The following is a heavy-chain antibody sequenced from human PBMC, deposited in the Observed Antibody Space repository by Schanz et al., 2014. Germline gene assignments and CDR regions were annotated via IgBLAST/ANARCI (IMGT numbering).Heavy chain of an antibody. CDR1: GGTFSSDT. J-gene: IGHJ5*02. CDR3: AREVGLYDRRWFDP. V-gene: IGHV1-69*08. CDR2: IVPIAGIT. Sequence: QVHLVQSGAEVKKPGSSVKVSCKASGGTFSSDTFSWVRQAPGQGLEWMGRIVPIAGITNYAQRFQGTVTITADKSSDTAYMELSSLRSEDTAVYYCAREVGLYDRRWFDPWGHGTLVTVSS. D-gene: IGHD3-22*01.